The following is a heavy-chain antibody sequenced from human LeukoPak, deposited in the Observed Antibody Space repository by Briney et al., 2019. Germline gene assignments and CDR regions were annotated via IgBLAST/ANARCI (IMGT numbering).Heavy chain of an antibody. CDR2: IYYSGST. D-gene: IGHD1-26*01. Sequence: PSETLSLTCTVSGGSISSYYWSWIRQPPGKGLEWIGYIYYSGSTNYNPSLKSRVTISVDTSKNQFSLKLSSVTAADTAVYYCASLPWVGAPQIWGQGTLVTVSS. V-gene: IGHV4-59*12. CDR3: ASLPWVGAPQI. J-gene: IGHJ4*02. CDR1: GGSISSYY.